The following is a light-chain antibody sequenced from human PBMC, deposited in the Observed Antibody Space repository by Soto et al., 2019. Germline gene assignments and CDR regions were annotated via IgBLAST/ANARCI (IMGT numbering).Light chain of an antibody. V-gene: IGLV2-14*01. CDR1: SGDVGAYNY. Sequence: QPVLTQPASVSGSPGQSITVSCTGTSGDVGAYNYVSWYQQHPGKAPKLIIYDVTNRPSGISNRFSGAKSGNTASLTISGLQAEDEADYYCSSYQSSRTYVFGTGTKLTVL. CDR3: SSYQSSRTYV. CDR2: DVT. J-gene: IGLJ1*01.